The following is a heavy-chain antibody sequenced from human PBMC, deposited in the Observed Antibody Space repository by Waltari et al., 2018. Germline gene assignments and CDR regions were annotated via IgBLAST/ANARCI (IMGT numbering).Heavy chain of an antibody. CDR2: IYSGGST. CDR1: GFTVRSNY. J-gene: IGHJ4*02. V-gene: IGHV3-53*01. CDR3: ARDERGDYYFDY. D-gene: IGHD2-21*02. Sequence: EVQLVESGGGLIQPGGSLRLSCAASGFTVRSNYMSWVRQAPGKGLEWVSVIYSGGSTYYADSVKGRFTISRDNSKNTLYLQMNSLRAEDTAVYYCARDERGDYYFDYWGQGTLVTVSS.